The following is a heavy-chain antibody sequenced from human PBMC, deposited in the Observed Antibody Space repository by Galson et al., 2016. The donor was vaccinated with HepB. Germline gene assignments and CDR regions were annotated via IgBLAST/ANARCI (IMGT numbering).Heavy chain of an antibody. V-gene: IGHV3-48*01. Sequence: SLRLSCAGTGFTLSTYSMNWVRQAPGKGLEWLSHIIHTSSFTFYADSVRGRFTISRDDAKNSLYLQMNSLRAEDTAVYYCARDGSGYTSSWYFDYWGPGTLVTVSS. D-gene: IGHD6-13*01. J-gene: IGHJ4*02. CDR3: ARDGSGYTSSWYFDY. CDR2: IIHTSSFT. CDR1: GFTLSTYS.